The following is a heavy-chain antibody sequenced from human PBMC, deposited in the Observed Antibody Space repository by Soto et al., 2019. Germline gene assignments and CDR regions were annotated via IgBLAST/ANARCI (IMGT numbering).Heavy chain of an antibody. V-gene: IGHV3-23*01. Sequence: EVQLLESGGGLVQPGGSLRLSCAASGFTFRDHAMSWVRQAPGKGLQWVSDISSNGGGTFYADSVKGRFTISRDNSKNTLHLQMNRLRDEDTAIYYCANRNGGKLENWHFDVWGRGSLVTVSS. D-gene: IGHD7-27*01. CDR1: GFTFRDHA. J-gene: IGHJ2*01. CDR3: ANRNGGKLENWHFDV. CDR2: ISSNGGGT.